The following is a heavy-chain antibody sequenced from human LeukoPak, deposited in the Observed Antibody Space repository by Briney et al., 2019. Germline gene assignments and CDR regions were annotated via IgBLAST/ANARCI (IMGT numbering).Heavy chain of an antibody. CDR3: ARAPIMITFGGVIDHFDY. J-gene: IGHJ4*02. CDR1: GFTFRSHA. D-gene: IGHD3-16*02. V-gene: IGHV3-23*01. Sequence: GGSLRLSCVGSGFTFRSHAMSWVRQAPEKGLEFVSGIYENGGTTYYADSVKGRFSISRDNSKNTLYLQMNSLRAEDTAVYYCARAPIMITFGGVIDHFDYWGQGTQVTVSS. CDR2: IYENGGTT.